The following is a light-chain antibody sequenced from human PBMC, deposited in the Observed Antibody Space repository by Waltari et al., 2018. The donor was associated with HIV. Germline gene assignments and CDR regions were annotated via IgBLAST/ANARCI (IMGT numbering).Light chain of an antibody. V-gene: IGLV8-61*01. Sequence: QTVVTQEPSPSVSPGGTVTLTCRLNSGSVSTTSFPTWYQQTPGQAPRTLIYSTNIRSSGVPDRFSGSILGNKAALTITGAQADDESDYYCLVHMGHGAWVFGGGTKLTVL. J-gene: IGLJ3*02. CDR1: SGSVSTTSF. CDR3: LVHMGHGAWV. CDR2: STN.